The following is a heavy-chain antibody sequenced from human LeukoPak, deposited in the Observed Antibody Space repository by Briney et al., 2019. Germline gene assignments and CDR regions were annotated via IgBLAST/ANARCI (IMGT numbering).Heavy chain of an antibody. D-gene: IGHD5-24*01. CDR1: GFSFGGCV. J-gene: IGHJ3*02. V-gene: IGHV3-9*01. CDR2: VSCNRGGI. Sequence: SRRLSCADSGFSFGGCVVHGGREAPRKSVEKGSGVSCNRGGIGYADSVKGRFIISRDNAKNSVYLQMNSLRAKDTDLYYCAKVKRWLLLVGAFDSWGQGTMVAVCS. CDR3: AKVKRWLLLVGAFDS.